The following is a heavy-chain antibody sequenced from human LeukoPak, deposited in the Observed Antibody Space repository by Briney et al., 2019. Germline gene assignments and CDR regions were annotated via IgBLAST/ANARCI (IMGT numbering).Heavy chain of an antibody. J-gene: IGHJ4*02. Sequence: PGGSLRLSCPASGFTFSSYAMSWVRQAPGKGLEWVSAISGSGGSTYYADSVKGRFTISRDNSKNTLYLQMNSLRAEDTAVYYCAKDPGVEVLFDYWGQGTLVTVSS. V-gene: IGHV3-23*01. CDR3: AKDPGVEVLFDY. D-gene: IGHD3-10*01. CDR2: ISGSGGST. CDR1: GFTFSSYA.